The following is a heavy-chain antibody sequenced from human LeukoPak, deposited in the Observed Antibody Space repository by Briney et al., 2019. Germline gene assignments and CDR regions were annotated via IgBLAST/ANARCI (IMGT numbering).Heavy chain of an antibody. CDR1: GFTFDDYA. J-gene: IGHJ4*02. Sequence: PGGSLRLSCAASGFTFDDYAMHWVRQAPGKGLEWVSGISWNSGSIGYADSVKGRFTISRDNAKNSLYLQMNSLRAEDTALYYCAKDMGYDYYGSGSYYDYWGQGTLVTVSS. V-gene: IGHV3-9*01. CDR2: ISWNSGSI. CDR3: AKDMGYDYYGSGSYYDY. D-gene: IGHD3-10*01.